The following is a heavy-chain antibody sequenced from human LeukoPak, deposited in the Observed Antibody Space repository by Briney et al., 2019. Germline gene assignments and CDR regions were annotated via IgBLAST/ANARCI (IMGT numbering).Heavy chain of an antibody. D-gene: IGHD3-10*01. Sequence: GGSLRLSCAASGFTFSSYAMSWVRQAPGKGLEWVSAISGSGGSTYYADSVKGRFTISRDNSKNTLYPQMNSLRAEDTAVYYCAKYYYGSGRGYYYGMDVWGQGTTVTVSS. CDR3: AKYYYGSGRGYYYGMDV. CDR1: GFTFSSYA. V-gene: IGHV3-23*01. J-gene: IGHJ6*02. CDR2: ISGSGGST.